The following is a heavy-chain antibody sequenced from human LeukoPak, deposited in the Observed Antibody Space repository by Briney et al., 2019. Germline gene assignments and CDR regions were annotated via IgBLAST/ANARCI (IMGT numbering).Heavy chain of an antibody. D-gene: IGHD3-10*01. CDR1: GYTFTRYY. J-gene: IGHJ4*02. Sequence: ASVKLSCKASGYTFTRYYMHWVRQAPGQGLEWMGWINPNSGGTHYAQKFQGRVTMTRDTSISTAYMELRSLRSDDTAVYYCARGGVSGSHFDYWGQGSLVTVSS. CDR3: ARGGVSGSHFDY. CDR2: INPNSGGT. V-gene: IGHV1-2*02.